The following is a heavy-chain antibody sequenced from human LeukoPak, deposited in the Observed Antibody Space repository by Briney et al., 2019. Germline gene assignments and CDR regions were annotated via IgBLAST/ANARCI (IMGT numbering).Heavy chain of an antibody. CDR2: ISYDGSNK. J-gene: IGHJ4*02. V-gene: IGHV3-30-3*01. Sequence: GGSLRLSCAASGFTFSSYAMHWVRQAPGKGLEWVAVISYDGSNKYYADSVKGRFTISRDNAKNSLYLQVASLRGDDTATYYCAREGNDYYYDQWGQGTLVTVSP. CDR1: GFTFSSYA. D-gene: IGHD3-16*01. CDR3: AREGNDYYYDQ.